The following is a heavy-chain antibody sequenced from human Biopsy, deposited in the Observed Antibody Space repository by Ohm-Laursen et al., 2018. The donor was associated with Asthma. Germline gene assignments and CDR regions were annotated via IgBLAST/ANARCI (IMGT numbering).Heavy chain of an antibody. CDR2: ISYDGSNK. CDR3: AKESVSNYAFDI. J-gene: IGHJ3*02. D-gene: IGHD1-1*01. CDR1: GFTFSSYG. V-gene: IGHV3-30*18. Sequence: LSLTCAASGFTFSSYGMHWVRQAPGQGLEWMAVISYDGSNKYYADSVKGRFTISRDNSKNTLYLQMNSLRAEDTAVYYCAKESVSNYAFDIWGQGAMVTVSS.